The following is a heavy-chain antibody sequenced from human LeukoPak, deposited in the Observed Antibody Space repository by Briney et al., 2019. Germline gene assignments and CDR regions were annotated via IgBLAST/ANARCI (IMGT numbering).Heavy chain of an antibody. Sequence: SETLSLTCTVSGGSISSSSYFWGWIRQPPGKGLECIGSIYYSGGTSYNPSLRSRVTISVDTSKNQFSVKLSSVTAADTAIYYCARVRGYCSGGSCSAWGQGTLVTVSS. CDR2: IYYSGGT. V-gene: IGHV4-39*01. CDR1: GGSISSSSYF. CDR3: ARVRGYCSGGSCSA. J-gene: IGHJ4*02. D-gene: IGHD2-15*01.